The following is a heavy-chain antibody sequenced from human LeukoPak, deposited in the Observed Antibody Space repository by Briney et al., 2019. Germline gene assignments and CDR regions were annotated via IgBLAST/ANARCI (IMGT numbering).Heavy chain of an antibody. J-gene: IGHJ5*02. D-gene: IGHD2-2*01. Sequence: PSQTLSLTCTVSGGSISSGGYYWSWIRQPPGKGLEWFGYIYYSGSTYYNPSLKSRVTISVDTSKNQFSLKLSSVTAADTAVYYCAREQVVPAATPSRWFDPWGQGTLVTVSS. CDR3: AREQVVPAATPSRWFDP. V-gene: IGHV4-31*03. CDR2: IYYSGST. CDR1: GGSISSGGYY.